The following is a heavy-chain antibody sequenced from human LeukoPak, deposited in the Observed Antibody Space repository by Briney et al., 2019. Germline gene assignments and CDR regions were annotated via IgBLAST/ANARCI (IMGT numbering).Heavy chain of an antibody. CDR2: INAGNGNT. J-gene: IGHJ6*02. CDR3: VKSGSWNYYGMDV. V-gene: IGHV1-3*01. D-gene: IGHD1-26*01. CDR1: GGTFSSYA. Sequence: ASVKVSCKASGGTFSSYAISWVRQAPGQGLEWMGWINAGNGNTKYSQKFQGRVTVSRDTSASTAYMELSSLRSEDTAVYYCVKSGSWNYYGMDVWGQGTTVTVSS.